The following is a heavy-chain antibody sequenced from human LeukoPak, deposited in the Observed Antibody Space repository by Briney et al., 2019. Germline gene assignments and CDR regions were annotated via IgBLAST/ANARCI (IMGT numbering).Heavy chain of an antibody. CDR3: ARAPSGFTYGPGDH. CDR1: GYSFTSYG. D-gene: IGHD5-18*01. Sequence: ASVKVSCKASGYSFTSYGITWVRQAPGQGLEWMGWISTYDGHANYAQQLQGRVTMTTDTSTITAHMELRSLRSDDTAVYYCARAPSGFTYGPGDHWGQGTLVTVSS. V-gene: IGHV1-18*01. CDR2: ISTYDGHA. J-gene: IGHJ4*02.